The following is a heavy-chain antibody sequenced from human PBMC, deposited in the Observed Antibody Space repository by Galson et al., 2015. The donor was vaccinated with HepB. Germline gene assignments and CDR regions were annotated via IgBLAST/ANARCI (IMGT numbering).Heavy chain of an antibody. Sequence: SVKVSCKASGYTFTGYYMHWVRQAPGQGLEWMGRINPNSGGTNYAQKFQGRVTMTRDTSTSTAYMELSRLRSDDTAVYYCASLSDTAMVGYYYGMDVWGQGTTVTVSS. CDR2: INPNSGGT. J-gene: IGHJ6*02. V-gene: IGHV1-2*06. CDR1: GYTFTGYY. CDR3: ASLSDTAMVGYYYGMDV. D-gene: IGHD5-18*01.